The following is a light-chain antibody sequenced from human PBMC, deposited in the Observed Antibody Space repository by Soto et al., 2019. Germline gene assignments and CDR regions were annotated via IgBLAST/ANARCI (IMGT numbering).Light chain of an antibody. CDR1: QSISGL. CDR3: QQYKTFWT. Sequence: DIQMTQSPSTLSASVGDRVTITCRASQSISGLLAWYQQKPGKAPKLLIYKASGLESGVPSRFSGSGSGTEFTLTINGLQPDDFATYYCQQYKTFWTFGQGTKVDIK. J-gene: IGKJ1*01. V-gene: IGKV1-5*03. CDR2: KAS.